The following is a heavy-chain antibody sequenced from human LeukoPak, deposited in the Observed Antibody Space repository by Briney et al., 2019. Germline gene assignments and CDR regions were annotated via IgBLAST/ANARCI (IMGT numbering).Heavy chain of an antibody. V-gene: IGHV3-30*02. D-gene: IGHD6-13*01. CDR2: IRYDGSNK. CDR3: TRFVYGAAADETGGH. CDR1: GFTFSSYG. Sequence: PGGSLRLSCAASGFTFSSYGMHWVRQAPGKGLEWVAFIRYDGSNKYYADSVKGRFTISRDNSKNTLYLQMNSLKTEDTAVYYCTRFVYGAAADETGGHWGQGTLVTVSS. J-gene: IGHJ4*02.